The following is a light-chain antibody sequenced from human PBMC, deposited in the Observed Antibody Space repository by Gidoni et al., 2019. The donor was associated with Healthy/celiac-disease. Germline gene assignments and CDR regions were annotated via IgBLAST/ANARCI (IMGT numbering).Light chain of an antibody. Sequence: EIVLTQSPGTLSLSPGESAPLTCRAIQSVSSSYLAWYQQKRGQAPRRLIYCASSRATGIPHRFSGSGSGTDFTLTISRLEPEDFAVYYCQQYGSSPPMYTFGQGTKLEIK. V-gene: IGKV3-20*01. CDR2: CAS. J-gene: IGKJ2*01. CDR3: QQYGSSPPMYT. CDR1: QSVSSSY.